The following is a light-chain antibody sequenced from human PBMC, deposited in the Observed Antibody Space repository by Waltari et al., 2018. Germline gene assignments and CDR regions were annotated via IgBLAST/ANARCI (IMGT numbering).Light chain of an antibody. V-gene: IGKV4-1*01. CDR1: QSVFYSSNNRNY. CDR3: QQYYATPRT. CDR2: WAS. Sequence: DIVMTQSPDSLAVSLGERATINCKSSQSVFYSSNNRNYLGWYQHKAGQPPKLLIYWASTRESGVPDRFSGSGSGTDFTLTISNLQAKDVAVYYCQQYYATPRTFGQGTKVAIK. J-gene: IGKJ1*01.